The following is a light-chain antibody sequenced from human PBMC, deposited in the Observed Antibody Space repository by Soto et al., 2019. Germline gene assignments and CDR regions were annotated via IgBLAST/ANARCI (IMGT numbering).Light chain of an antibody. J-gene: IGKJ1*01. Sequence: EIVLMQSPGTLSLSRGDRATLSCRASQSVRNNDLAWSQQKHGQGPRLLIYGESNRATGIPDRFSGSESGTDFTLTISRLEPEDFALYYCQQYGSSGTVGLGTKVDI. CDR3: QQYGSSGT. CDR1: QSVRNND. V-gene: IGKV3-20*01. CDR2: GES.